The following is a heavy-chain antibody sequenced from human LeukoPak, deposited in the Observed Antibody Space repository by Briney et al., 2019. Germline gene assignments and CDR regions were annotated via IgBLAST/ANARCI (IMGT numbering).Heavy chain of an antibody. J-gene: IGHJ4*02. D-gene: IGHD3-22*01. V-gene: IGHV3-21*01. Sequence: PGGSLRLSCAASGFTFSSYSMNWVRQAPGKGLEWVSSISSSSSYIYYADSVKGRFTISRDNAKNSLYLQMNSLRAEDTAVYYCAREESLSMWLLQLIDYWGQGTLVTVSS. CDR2: ISSSSSYI. CDR1: GFTFSSYS. CDR3: AREESLSMWLLQLIDY.